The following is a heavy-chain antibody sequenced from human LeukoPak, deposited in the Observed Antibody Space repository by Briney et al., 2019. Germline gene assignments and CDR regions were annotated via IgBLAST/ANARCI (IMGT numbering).Heavy chain of an antibody. V-gene: IGHV4-31*03. CDR3: ARVKIFGVVMPNWFDP. J-gene: IGHJ5*02. Sequence: SQTLSLTCTVSGGSISSGGYYWSWIRQHPGKGLEWIGYIYYSGSTYYNPSLKSRVTISVDTSKNRFSLKLSSVTAADTAVYYCARVKIFGVVMPNWFDPWGQGTLVTVSS. D-gene: IGHD3-3*01. CDR2: IYYSGST. CDR1: GGSISSGGYY.